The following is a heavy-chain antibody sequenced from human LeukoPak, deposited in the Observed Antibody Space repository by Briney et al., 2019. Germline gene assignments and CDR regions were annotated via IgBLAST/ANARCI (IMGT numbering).Heavy chain of an antibody. CDR2: INHSGST. Sequence: PSETLSLTRAVYGGSFSGYYWSWIRQPPGKGLEWIGEINHSGSTNYNPSLKSRVTISVDTSKNQFSLKLSSVTAADTAVYYCARGGQYYDFWSGYRDFDYWGQGTLVTVSS. CDR3: ARGGQYYDFWSGYRDFDY. V-gene: IGHV4-34*01. D-gene: IGHD3-3*01. J-gene: IGHJ4*02. CDR1: GGSFSGYY.